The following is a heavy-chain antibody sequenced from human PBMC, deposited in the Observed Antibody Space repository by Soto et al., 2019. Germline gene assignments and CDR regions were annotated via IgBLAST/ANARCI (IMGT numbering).Heavy chain of an antibody. CDR3: ARRGSSDYYYYYMDF. D-gene: IGHD6-6*01. CDR2: IYYSGST. V-gene: IGHV4-59*08. J-gene: IGHJ6*03. Sequence: SETLSLTCTVSGGSISSYYWSWIRQPPGKGLEWIGYIYYSGSTNYNPSLKSRVTISVDTSKNQFSLKLSSVTAADTAVYYCARRGSSDYYYYYMDFWGKGTTVTVSS. CDR1: GGSISSYY.